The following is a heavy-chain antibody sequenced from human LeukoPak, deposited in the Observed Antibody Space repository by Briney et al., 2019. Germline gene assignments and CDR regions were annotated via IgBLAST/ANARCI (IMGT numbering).Heavy chain of an antibody. CDR2: ISSSSSDI. CDR3: AKKIQLDYYSSYYMDV. V-gene: IGHV3-21*01. J-gene: IGHJ6*03. Sequence: GGALRLSCAACGFTFSRYSMNWVRQATGKGLDGVSSISSSSSDICYADSVKGRFTISRDNTKNSLYLQMNSLRGEDTAVYYCAKKIQLDYYSSYYMDVWGKGTTVTVSS. D-gene: IGHD6-13*01. CDR1: GFTFSRYS.